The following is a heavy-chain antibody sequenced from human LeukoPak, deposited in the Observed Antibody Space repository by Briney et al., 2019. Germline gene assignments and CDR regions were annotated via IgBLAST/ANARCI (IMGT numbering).Heavy chain of an antibody. J-gene: IGHJ4*02. CDR3: ARDKGLWRAAAGPLDY. Sequence: GGSLRLSCAASGFTVSSNYMSWVRQAPGKGLEWVSVIYSGGSTYYADSVKGRFTISRDNSKNTLYLQMNSLRAEDTAVYYCARDKGLWRAAAGPLDYWGQGTLVTVSS. V-gene: IGHV3-66*01. CDR2: IYSGGST. D-gene: IGHD6-13*01. CDR1: GFTVSSNY.